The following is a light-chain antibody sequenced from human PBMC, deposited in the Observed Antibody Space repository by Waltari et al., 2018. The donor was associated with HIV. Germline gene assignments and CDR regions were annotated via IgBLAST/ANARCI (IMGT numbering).Light chain of an antibody. J-gene: IGLJ2*01. V-gene: IGLV2-8*01. CDR1: SSDVGGYNY. CDR3: SSHAGSKVV. Sequence: QSALTQPPSASGSPGQSVTLSSTGTSSDVGGYNYVSWHQQHPAKAPKRMIYDVIKRPSGVPDRFSGSKSGNTASLTVSGLQPEDEADYYCSSHAGSKVVFGGGTRLTVL. CDR2: DVI.